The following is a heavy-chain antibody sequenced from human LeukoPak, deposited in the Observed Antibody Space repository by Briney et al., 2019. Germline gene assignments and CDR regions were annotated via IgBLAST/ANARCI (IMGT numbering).Heavy chain of an antibody. J-gene: IGHJ4*02. V-gene: IGHV3-53*04. Sequence: GGSLRLSCAASGFTVSSKYMSWVRRAPGKGLEWVSVIYSGGSTYYADSVKGRFTISRHNSKNTLYLQMNSLRAEDTAVYYCARGDSSSWSVFDYWGQGTLVPVSS. D-gene: IGHD6-13*01. CDR3: ARGDSSSWSVFDY. CDR1: GFTVSSKY. CDR2: IYSGGST.